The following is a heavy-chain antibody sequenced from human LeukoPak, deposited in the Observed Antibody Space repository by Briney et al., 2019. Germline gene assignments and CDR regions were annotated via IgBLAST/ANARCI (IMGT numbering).Heavy chain of an antibody. CDR3: AKDGAVLRYFDWFANYYYYGMDV. J-gene: IGHJ6*02. CDR1: GFTFDDYV. D-gene: IGHD3-9*01. V-gene: IGHV3-43*02. Sequence: GGSLRLSCAASGFTFDDYVMHWVRQAPGKGLEWVSLISGDGGSTYYADSVKGRFTISRDNSKNSLYLQMNSLRTEDTALYYCAKDGAVLRYFDWFANYYYYGMDVWGQGTTVTVSS. CDR2: ISGDGGST.